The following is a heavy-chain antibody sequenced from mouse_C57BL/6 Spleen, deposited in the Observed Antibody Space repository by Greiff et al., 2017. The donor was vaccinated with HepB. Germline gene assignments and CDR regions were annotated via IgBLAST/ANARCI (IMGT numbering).Heavy chain of an antibody. J-gene: IGHJ3*01. D-gene: IGHD3-2*02. CDR1: GFNIKDYY. V-gene: IGHV14-1*01. Sequence: EVQRVESGAELVRPGASVKLSCTASGFNIKDYYMHWVKQRPEQGLEWIGRIDPEDGDTEYAPKFQGKATMTADTSSNTAYLQLSSLTSEDTAVYYCTTGDSSGYVRFAYWGQGTLVTVSA. CDR3: TTGDSSGYVRFAY. CDR2: IDPEDGDT.